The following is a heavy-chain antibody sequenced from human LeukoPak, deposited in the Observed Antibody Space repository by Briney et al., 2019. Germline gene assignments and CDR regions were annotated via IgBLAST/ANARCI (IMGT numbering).Heavy chain of an antibody. CDR3: GRVDEGRWYRPTED. V-gene: IGHV3-7*01. D-gene: IGHD1-1*01. Sequence: PGGSLRLSCAASGFTFSSYGMHWVRQAPGKGLEWVANINKNGSEKNYVDSVKGRFTISRDNAKNSLYLQMNSLRVEDTAVYYCGRVDEGRWYRPTEDWGRGTLVTVST. J-gene: IGHJ4*02. CDR2: INKNGSEK. CDR1: GFTFSSYG.